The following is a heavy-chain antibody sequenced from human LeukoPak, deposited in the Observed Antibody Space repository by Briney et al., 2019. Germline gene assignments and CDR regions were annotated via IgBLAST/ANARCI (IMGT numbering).Heavy chain of an antibody. CDR2: IIPIFGTA. D-gene: IGHD6-6*01. V-gene: IGHV1-69*05. CDR1: GGTFSSYA. Sequence: GASVKVSCKASGGTFSSYAISWVRQAPGQGLEWMGGIIPIFGTANYAQKFQGRVTITTDESTSTAYMELSSLRSEDTAVYYCASGLGQLDFWDAFDIWGQGTMVTVSS. J-gene: IGHJ3*02. CDR3: ASGLGQLDFWDAFDI.